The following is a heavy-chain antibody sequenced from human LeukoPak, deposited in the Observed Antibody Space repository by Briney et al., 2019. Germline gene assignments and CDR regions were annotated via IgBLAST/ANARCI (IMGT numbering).Heavy chain of an antibody. Sequence: ASVKVSCKASGYIFTDYYMHWVRQAPGQELGWMGRINPNSGGTNYAQKFQGRVTMTRDTSISTAYMELSGLRSDDTAVYYCARESANYDILTGYYNPLDYWGQGTLVTVSS. J-gene: IGHJ4*02. CDR1: GYIFTDYY. V-gene: IGHV1-2*06. D-gene: IGHD3-9*01. CDR3: ARESANYDILTGYYNPLDY. CDR2: INPNSGGT.